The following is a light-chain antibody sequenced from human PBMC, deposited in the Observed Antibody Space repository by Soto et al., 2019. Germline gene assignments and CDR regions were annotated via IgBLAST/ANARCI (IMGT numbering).Light chain of an antibody. J-gene: IGKJ2*01. CDR3: QQYGSSPPYT. CDR1: PSVSNKY. V-gene: IGKV3-20*01. Sequence: EVVLTQSPGTLSLSPGERATLSCRASPSVSNKYLAWYQQKPGQAPRLLIFGSSDRATGIPDRFSGSGSGTDFTLTISRLEPEDFAMYYCQQYGSSPPYTFGLGTKLEI. CDR2: GSS.